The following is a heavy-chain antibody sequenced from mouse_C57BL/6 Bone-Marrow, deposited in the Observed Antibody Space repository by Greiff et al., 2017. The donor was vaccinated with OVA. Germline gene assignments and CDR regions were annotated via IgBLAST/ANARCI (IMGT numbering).Heavy chain of an antibody. D-gene: IGHD1-1*01. CDR1: GYTFTSYW. CDR3: ASPYYYGRALYYAMDY. CDR2: IDPSDSYT. Sequence: QVQLQQPGAELVRPGTSVKLSCKASGYTFTSYWMHWVKQRPGQGLEWIGVIDPSDSYTNYNQKFKGKATLTVDTSSSTAYMQLSSLTSEDSAVYYCASPYYYGRALYYAMDYWGQGTSVTVSS. J-gene: IGHJ4*01. V-gene: IGHV1-59*01.